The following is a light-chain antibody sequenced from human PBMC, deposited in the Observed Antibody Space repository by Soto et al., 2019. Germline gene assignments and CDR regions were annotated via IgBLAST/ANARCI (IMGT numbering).Light chain of an antibody. Sequence: IVLTPNPGTLSLSRWERATLSCRASQSVSSSYLAWYQQKPGQAPRLLIYGASSRATGIPGRLSGSGSGTDFTLTISRLEPEDFAVYYCQQYGSSPWTFGQGTKVDIK. CDR3: QQYGSSPWT. V-gene: IGKV3-20*01. CDR2: GAS. J-gene: IGKJ1*01. CDR1: QSVSSSY.